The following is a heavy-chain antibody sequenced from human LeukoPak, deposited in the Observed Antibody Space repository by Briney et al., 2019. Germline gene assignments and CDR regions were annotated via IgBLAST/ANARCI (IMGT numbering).Heavy chain of an antibody. CDR1: GGSISRGGYY. D-gene: IGHD6-6*01. CDR2: IYYSGST. Sequence: SQTLSHPCTVSGGSISRGGYYWSWIRQHPGKGLEWIGYIYYSGSTYYNPSLKSRVTISVDTSKNQFSLKLSSVTAADTAVYYCARQGPSGDSSSRLSVDSWGQGTLVTVSS. CDR3: ARQGPSGDSSSRLSVDS. V-gene: IGHV4-31*03. J-gene: IGHJ4*02.